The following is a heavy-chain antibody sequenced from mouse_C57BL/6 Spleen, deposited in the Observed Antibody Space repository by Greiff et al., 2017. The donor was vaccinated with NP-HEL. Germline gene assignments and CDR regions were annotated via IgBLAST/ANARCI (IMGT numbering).Heavy chain of an antibody. CDR3: ARQDYGSRRYFDV. CDR2: ISGGGGNT. J-gene: IGHJ1*03. Sequence: EVQGVESGGGLVKPGGSLKLSCAASGFTFSSYTMSWVRQTPEKRLEWVATISGGGGNTYYPDSVKGRFTISRDNAKNTLYLQMSSLRSEDTALYYCARQDYGSRRYFDVWGTGTTVTVSS. CDR1: GFTFSSYT. V-gene: IGHV5-9*01. D-gene: IGHD1-1*01.